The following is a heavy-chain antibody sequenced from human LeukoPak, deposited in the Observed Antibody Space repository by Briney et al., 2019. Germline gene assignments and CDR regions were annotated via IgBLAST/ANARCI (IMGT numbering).Heavy chain of an antibody. V-gene: IGHV3-13*04. J-gene: IGHJ2*01. Sequence: GGSLILSCAASGFTFSSYDMHWLRQATGKGLEWVSAIGTAGDTYYPGSVKGRFTISRENAKNSLYLQMNSLRAGDTAVYYCARAPGIAVAGSYWYFDLWGRGTLVTVSS. CDR1: GFTFSSYD. D-gene: IGHD6-19*01. CDR3: ARAPGIAVAGSYWYFDL. CDR2: IGTAGDT.